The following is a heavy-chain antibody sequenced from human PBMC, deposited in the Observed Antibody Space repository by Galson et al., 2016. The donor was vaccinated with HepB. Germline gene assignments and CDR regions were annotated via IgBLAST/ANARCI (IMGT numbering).Heavy chain of an antibody. D-gene: IGHD3-10*01. CDR2: TYYRARWYN. V-gene: IGHV6-1*01. Sequence: CAISGDSVSSNSAAWNWLRQSPPRGLEWLGRTYYRARWYNDYAVSVKSRITINPDTSKNQFSLHLNSVTPEDTAVYYCARGVRFGSLDYWGQGTLVTVSS. J-gene: IGHJ4*02. CDR1: GDSVSSNSAA. CDR3: ARGVRFGSLDY.